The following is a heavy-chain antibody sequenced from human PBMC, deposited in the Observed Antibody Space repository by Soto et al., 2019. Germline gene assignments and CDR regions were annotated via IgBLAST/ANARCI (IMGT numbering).Heavy chain of an antibody. D-gene: IGHD4-17*01. CDR3: ATWRLREHAYDI. V-gene: IGHV3-53*01. Sequence: DVQLVESGGGLIQPGGSLRLSCEASGLTVTGKKYVAWVRQAPGKGLEWVSGVYDTDGIYYADSVKGRFTSSRDNSKTIVYLEMNSLTPDDTAVYYCATWRLREHAYDIWGLGTTVIVSS. CDR2: VYDTDGI. CDR1: GLTVTGKKY. J-gene: IGHJ3*02.